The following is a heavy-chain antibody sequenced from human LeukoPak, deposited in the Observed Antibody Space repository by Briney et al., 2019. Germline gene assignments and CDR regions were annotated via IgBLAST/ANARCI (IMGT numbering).Heavy chain of an antibody. D-gene: IGHD3-22*01. CDR2: NNHRGIT. J-gene: IGHJ2*01. Sequence: SETLALTCAVYGGSFYGYYWRWIRQPPGKGLEWIGENNHRGITNYNPTLKSRVTISVDASNSYFSLKLSSVTAADTAMYYCARGPANLSEGWLSQGWYFDFWGRGTLVTVSS. CDR3: ARGPANLSEGWLSQGWYFDF. CDR1: GGSFYGYY. V-gene: IGHV4-34*01.